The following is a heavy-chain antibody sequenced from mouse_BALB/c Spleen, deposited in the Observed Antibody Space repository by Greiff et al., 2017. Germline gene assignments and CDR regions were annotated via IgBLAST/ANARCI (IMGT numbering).Heavy chain of an antibody. J-gene: IGHJ2*01. CDR2: ILPGSGST. CDR1: GYTFSSYW. CDR3: ARKEITTVTKYHFDY. V-gene: IGHV1-9*01. D-gene: IGHD1-1*01. Sequence: VQLQQSGAELMKPGASVKISCKATGYTFSSYWIEWVKQRPGHGLEWIGEILPGSGSTNYNEKFKGKATFTADTSSNTAYMQLSSLTSEDSAVYYCARKEITTVTKYHFDYWGQGTTLTVSS.